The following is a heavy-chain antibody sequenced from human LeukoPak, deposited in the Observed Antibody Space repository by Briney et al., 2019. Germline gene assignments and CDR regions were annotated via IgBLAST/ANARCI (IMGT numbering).Heavy chain of an antibody. CDR1: GFTFSDYY. CDR3: AREQYGGKDY. D-gene: IGHD4-23*01. CDR2: ISSSGSYT. Sequence: PGGSLRLSCAASGFTFSDYYMSWIRQAPGKGLEWVSYISSSGSYTNYADSVKGRFTISRDNAKNSVYLQMNSLRAEDTAVYYCAREQYGGKDYWGQGNLVTVSS. V-gene: IGHV3-11*05. J-gene: IGHJ4*02.